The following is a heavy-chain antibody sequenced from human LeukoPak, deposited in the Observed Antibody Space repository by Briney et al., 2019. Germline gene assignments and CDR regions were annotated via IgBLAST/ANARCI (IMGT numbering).Heavy chain of an antibody. CDR2: IKDDGSAQ. CDR1: GFTFGAYW. D-gene: IGHD3-16*02. V-gene: IGHV3-7*01. J-gene: IGHJ4*02. CDR3: ARHIVGEQNFDY. Sequence: GGSLRLSCAASGFTFGAYWMSWFRQAPGKGPEWVASIKDDGSAQFYVDSLEGRFTISRDNAKNTLYLQMDTMRVEDTAVHYCARHIVGEQNFDYWSQGTLVTVSS.